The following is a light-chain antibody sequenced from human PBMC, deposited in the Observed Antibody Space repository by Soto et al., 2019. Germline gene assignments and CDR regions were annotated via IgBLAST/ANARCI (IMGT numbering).Light chain of an antibody. V-gene: IGKV3-20*01. J-gene: IGKJ5*01. CDR3: QQYGSSPIT. CDR1: QSVTSNK. Sequence: EIVLTQSPGNLSLPPGERATLSCRASQSVTSNKLAWYQQKPGQAPRLLIYDASGRTTGSPDRFSGSGSGADFTLTISRLEPEDFAVYYCQQYGSSPITFGQGTRLEIK. CDR2: DAS.